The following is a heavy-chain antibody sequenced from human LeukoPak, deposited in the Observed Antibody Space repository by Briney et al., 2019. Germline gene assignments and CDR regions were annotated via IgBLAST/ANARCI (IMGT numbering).Heavy chain of an antibody. Sequence: GGSLRLSCAASGFTFSSYSMNWVRQAPGKGLEWVSSISSSSSYIYYADSVKGRFTISRDNAKNSLYLQMNSLRAEDTAVYYCASWSSSWFYFDYWGQGTLVTVSS. CDR1: GFTFSSYS. J-gene: IGHJ4*02. CDR2: ISSSSSYI. D-gene: IGHD6-13*01. CDR3: ASWSSSWFYFDY. V-gene: IGHV3-21*01.